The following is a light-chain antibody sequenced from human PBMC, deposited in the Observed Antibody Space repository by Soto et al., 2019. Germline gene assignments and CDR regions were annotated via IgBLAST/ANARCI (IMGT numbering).Light chain of an antibody. Sequence: DIQMTQSPSSLSASVGDRVTNTCQASQDISNYLNWYKQKPGKAPKLLIYDASNLETGDPSRYSGSGSWTDFTFTISSLQPEDIATYYCQQYDNLPLTFGGGTKVDIK. CDR3: QQYDNLPLT. J-gene: IGKJ4*01. CDR1: QDISNY. V-gene: IGKV1-33*01. CDR2: DAS.